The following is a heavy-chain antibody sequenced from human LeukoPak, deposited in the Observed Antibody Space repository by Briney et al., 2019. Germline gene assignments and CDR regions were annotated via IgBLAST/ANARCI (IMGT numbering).Heavy chain of an antibody. CDR1: CGSIRSLY. CDR2: IYYSGSA. CDR3: AIDPGRATPYYYGMDV. J-gene: IGHJ6*02. D-gene: IGHD5-12*01. V-gene: IGHV4-59*11. Sequence: PSETLSLTYTVSCGSIRSLYGNWIRQPPGKGLEWIGYIYYSGSATYNPSLNNRVTISVDRSKNQFSLRLSSVTAADTAVYLCAIDPGRATPYYYGMDVWGQGTTVTVS.